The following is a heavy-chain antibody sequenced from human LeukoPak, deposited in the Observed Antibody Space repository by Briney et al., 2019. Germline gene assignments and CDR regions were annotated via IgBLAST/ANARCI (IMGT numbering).Heavy chain of an antibody. CDR1: GFTFSSYE. D-gene: IGHD3-16*02. J-gene: IGHJ6*02. CDR2: ISSSGSTI. V-gene: IGHV3-48*03. CDR3: ARDLRELSYYYYGMDV. Sequence: GGSLRLSCAASGFTFSSYEMNWVRQAPGKGLEWVSYISSSGSTIYYADSVKGRFTISRDNAKNSLYLQMNSLRAEDTAVYYCARDLRELSYYYYGMDVWGRGTTVTVSS.